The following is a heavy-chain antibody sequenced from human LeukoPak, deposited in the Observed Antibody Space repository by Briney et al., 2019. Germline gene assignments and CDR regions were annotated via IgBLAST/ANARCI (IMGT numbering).Heavy chain of an antibody. V-gene: IGHV3-21*01. Sequence: GGSLRLSCAASGFTFSSCGFNWVRQAPGKGLEWVSSIGPTGTDRYYADSVRSRFTISRDNAKNSMYLQMDSLRDEDTAVYYCATETIGRHYDYWGQGTLLTVSS. CDR2: IGPTGTDR. D-gene: IGHD1-14*01. J-gene: IGHJ4*02. CDR3: ATETIGRHYDY. CDR1: GFTFSSCG.